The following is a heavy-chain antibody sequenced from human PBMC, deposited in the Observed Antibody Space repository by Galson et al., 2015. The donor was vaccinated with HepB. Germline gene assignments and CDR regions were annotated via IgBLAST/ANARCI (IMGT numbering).Heavy chain of an antibody. D-gene: IGHD1-26*01. CDR3: TRDLGGSPGVFFDY. Sequence: VKVSCKASGYTFTDFGISWVRQAPGQGPEWMGWISAYNGNAKYAQNLQGRVTMTQDTSTSTAYMELRSLRSDDTAIYYCTRDLGGSPGVFFDYWGQGTLVTVSS. J-gene: IGHJ4*02. CDR1: GYTFTDFG. CDR2: ISAYNGNA. V-gene: IGHV1-18*04.